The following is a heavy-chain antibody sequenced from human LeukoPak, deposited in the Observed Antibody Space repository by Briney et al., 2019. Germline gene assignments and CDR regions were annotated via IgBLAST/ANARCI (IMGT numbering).Heavy chain of an antibody. D-gene: IGHD6-19*01. CDR3: AKYQRQWLPKGGFDY. J-gene: IGHJ4*02. CDR1: GFIFSSYE. CDR2: ISSNGKTI. Sequence: GGSLRLSCAASGFIFSSYEMNWVRQAPGKGLEWISYISSNGKTIYYTDSVKGRFTISRDNAKNSLFLQMNSLRAEDTAVYYCAKYQRQWLPKGGFDYWGQGTLVTVSS. V-gene: IGHV3-48*03.